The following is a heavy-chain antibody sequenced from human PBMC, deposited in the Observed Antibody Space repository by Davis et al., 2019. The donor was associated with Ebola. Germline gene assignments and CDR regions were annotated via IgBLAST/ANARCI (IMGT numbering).Heavy chain of an antibody. CDR2: IGGSGDTA. V-gene: IGHV3-23*01. CDR3: AKGLGVAVMLYYGMDI. Sequence: GGSLRLSCAASGFTSGFTFNHFAMSWVRQAPGKGLEWVSRIGGSGDTADYGDSVRGRSTISRDNSKNTVYLQMSHLRVEETAVYYCAKGLGVAVMLYYGMDIWGQGTTVTVSS. CDR1: GFTSGFTFNHFA. J-gene: IGHJ6*02. D-gene: IGHD6-19*01.